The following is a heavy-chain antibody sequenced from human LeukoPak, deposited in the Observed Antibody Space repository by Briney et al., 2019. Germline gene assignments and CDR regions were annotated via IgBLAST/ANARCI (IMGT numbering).Heavy chain of an antibody. Sequence: SETLSLTCTVSGGSISSSSYYWGWIRQPPGKGLEWIGSIYYSGSTNYNPSLKSRVTISVDTSKNQFSLKLSSVTAADTAVYYCARRGSGYNGQTDYWGQGTLVTVSS. CDR1: GGSISSSSYY. V-gene: IGHV4-39*07. CDR3: ARRGSGYNGQTDY. J-gene: IGHJ4*02. D-gene: IGHD6-25*01. CDR2: IYYSGST.